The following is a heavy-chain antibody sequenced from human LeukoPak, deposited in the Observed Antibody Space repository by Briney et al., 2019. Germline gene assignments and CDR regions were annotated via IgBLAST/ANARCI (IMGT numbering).Heavy chain of an antibody. D-gene: IGHD5-12*01. CDR2: ISSSSSYI. V-gene: IGHV3-21*01. CDR1: GFTFSSYS. J-gene: IGHJ4*02. CDR3: ARGIASGPRRYDVRNFDY. Sequence: GGSLRLSCAASGFTFSSYSMNWVRQAPGKGLEWVSSISSSSSYIYYADSVKGRFTISRDNAKNSLYLQMNSLRAEDTAVYYCARGIASGPRRYDVRNFDYWGQGTPVTVSS.